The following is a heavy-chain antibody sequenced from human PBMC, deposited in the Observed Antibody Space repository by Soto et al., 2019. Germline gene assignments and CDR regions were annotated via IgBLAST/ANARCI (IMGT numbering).Heavy chain of an antibody. CDR2: INAGSGET. V-gene: IGHV1-3*01. CDR3: ARGGSGTYPFDF. Sequence: GASVKVSCKASGYTFTNYAIHWVRQAPGQRLEWMGWINAGSGETKYSQNFQDRVSINRDTSASTAYMELSSLRSEDTAVYYCARGGSGTYPFDFWGLGTLVTVSS. CDR1: GYTFTNYA. D-gene: IGHD3-10*01. J-gene: IGHJ4*02.